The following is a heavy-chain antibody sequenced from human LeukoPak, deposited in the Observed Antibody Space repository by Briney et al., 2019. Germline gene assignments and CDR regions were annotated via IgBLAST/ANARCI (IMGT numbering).Heavy chain of an antibody. CDR1: GGTFSSYA. Sequence: GASVKVSCKASGGTFSSYAISWVRQAPGQGLEWMGRIIPIFGIANYAQKFQGRVTITADKSTSTAYMELSSLRSEDTAVYYCARDPVVVPAAYRGSYYYYGMDVWGQGTTVTVSS. V-gene: IGHV1-69*04. J-gene: IGHJ6*02. CDR2: IIPIFGIA. CDR3: ARDPVVVPAAYRGSYYYYGMDV. D-gene: IGHD2-2*01.